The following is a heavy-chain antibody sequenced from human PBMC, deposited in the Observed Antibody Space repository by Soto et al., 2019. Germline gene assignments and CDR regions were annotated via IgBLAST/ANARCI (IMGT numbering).Heavy chain of an antibody. CDR3: ARGIAAAGTDFDY. CDR2: IIPIFGTT. D-gene: IGHD6-13*01. V-gene: IGHV1-69*18. J-gene: IGHJ4*02. Sequence: QVQLVQSGAEVKKPGSSVTVSCKASGGTFGSYAINWVRQAPGQGLEWMGIIIPIFGTTKYAQNFQGRVTITADDSARTVYMELSNLGSVDTAVYYCARGIAAAGTDFDYWGQGTVVSVSS. CDR1: GGTFGSYA.